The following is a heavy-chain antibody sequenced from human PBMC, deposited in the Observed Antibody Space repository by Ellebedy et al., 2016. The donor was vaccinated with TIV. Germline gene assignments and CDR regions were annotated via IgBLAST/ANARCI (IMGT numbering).Heavy chain of an antibody. CDR2: ISGSGGST. J-gene: IGHJ3*02. D-gene: IGHD3-22*01. CDR1: GFTFSSYA. Sequence: GESLKISXAASGFTFSSYAMSWVRQAPGKGLEWVSAISGSGGSTYYADSVKGRFTISRDNSKNTLYLQMNSLRAEDTAVYYCAKDLRITMIVVVIRDAFDIWGQGTMVTVSS. V-gene: IGHV3-23*01. CDR3: AKDLRITMIVVVIRDAFDI.